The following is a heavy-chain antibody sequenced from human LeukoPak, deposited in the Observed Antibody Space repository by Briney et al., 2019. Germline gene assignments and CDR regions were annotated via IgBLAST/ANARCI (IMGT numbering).Heavy chain of an antibody. CDR1: GFTLSSNW. J-gene: IGHJ5*01. CDR2: IDDVGSGT. V-gene: IGHV3-74*01. D-gene: IGHD2-21*02. CDR3: ATVFDF. Sequence: PGGSLRLSCAVSGFTLSSNWMRWVRQVPGKGLVWVSRIDDVGSGTSYADSVKGRFTISRDDAKNTVYLQMNSLRAEDTAVYYCATVFDFWGQGTLVTVSS.